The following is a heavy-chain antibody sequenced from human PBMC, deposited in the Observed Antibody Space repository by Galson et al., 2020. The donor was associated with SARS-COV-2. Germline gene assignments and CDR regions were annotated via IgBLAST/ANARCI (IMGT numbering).Heavy chain of an antibody. V-gene: IGHV3-11*04. CDR3: ARGLWSGGLYFDY. CDR1: GFTFSDYY. D-gene: IGHD3-10*01. J-gene: IGHJ4*02. Sequence: GESLKISCAASGFTFSDYYMSWIRQAPGKGLEWVSYISSSGSTIYYADSVKGRFTISRDNAKNSLYLQMNSLRAEDTAVYYCARGLWSGGLYFDYWGQGTLVTVSS. CDR2: ISSSGSTI.